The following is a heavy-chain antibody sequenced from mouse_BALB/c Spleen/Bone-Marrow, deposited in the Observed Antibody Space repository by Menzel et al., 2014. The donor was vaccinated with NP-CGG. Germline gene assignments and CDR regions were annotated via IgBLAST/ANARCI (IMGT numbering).Heavy chain of an antibody. V-gene: IGHV5-6-5*01. CDR2: INNGGST. CDR1: GFTFSSYA. Sequence: EVKLMESGGGLVKPGGSLKLSCAASGFTFSSYAMSWVRQTPEKRLEWVASINNGGSTYCPDSVKGRFTISRDNARNILFLQMSSLRSEDTAMYYCARERDYDWFAYWGQGTLVTVSA. CDR3: ARERDYDWFAY. J-gene: IGHJ3*01. D-gene: IGHD2-4*01.